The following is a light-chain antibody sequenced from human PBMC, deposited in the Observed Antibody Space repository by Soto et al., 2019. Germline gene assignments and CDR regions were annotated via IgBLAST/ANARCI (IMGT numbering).Light chain of an antibody. V-gene: IGKV1-9*01. Sequence: DIQLTQSPSFLSASVGDRVTITCRASQGISSYLAWYQQKPGKAPKLLIYAASTLQSGVPLRFSGSGSGTSFTLTISILQPEYAATYYCQRLSTYPITFGQGTRLEIK. J-gene: IGKJ5*01. CDR1: QGISSY. CDR3: QRLSTYPIT. CDR2: AAS.